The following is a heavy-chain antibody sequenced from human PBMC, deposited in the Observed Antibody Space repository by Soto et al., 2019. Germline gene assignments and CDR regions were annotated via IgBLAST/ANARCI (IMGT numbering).Heavy chain of an antibody. D-gene: IGHD3-22*01. J-gene: IGHJ4*02. CDR3: ARLLYYDGSGYARAHFDY. Sequence: PGESLKISCKGSGYSFPNYWIGWVRQMPGKGLEWMGIIYPRDSDLRYSPSFQGQVTISADKSISTSYLQWNSLKASDTAMYYCARLLYYDGSGYARAHFDYWGQGTLVTVSS. CDR1: GYSFPNYW. CDR2: IYPRDSDL. V-gene: IGHV5-51*01.